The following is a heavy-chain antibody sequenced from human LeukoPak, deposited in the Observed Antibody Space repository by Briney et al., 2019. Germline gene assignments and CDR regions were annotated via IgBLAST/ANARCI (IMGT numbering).Heavy chain of an antibody. Sequence: GGSLRLSCAASGFTFSTYWMHWVRQAPGKGLVWVSRIKSDGSSTSYADSVKGRFTISRDNARNTLFLQMNSLRAEDTAVYYCADPSFEFWGQGTLVTVSS. CDR3: ADPSFEF. J-gene: IGHJ4*02. CDR2: IKSDGSST. V-gene: IGHV3-74*01. CDR1: GFTFSTYW.